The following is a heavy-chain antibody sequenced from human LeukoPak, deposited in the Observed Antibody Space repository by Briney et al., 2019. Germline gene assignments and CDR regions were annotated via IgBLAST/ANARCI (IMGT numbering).Heavy chain of an antibody. CDR3: ARDSLVSGWSAPLDAFDI. CDR2: ISAYNGNT. CDR1: GYTFTSYG. Sequence: WASVKVSCKASGYTFTSYGISWVRQAPGQGLEWMGWISAYNGNTNYAQKFQGRVTMTRDTSISTAYMELSRLRSDDTAVYYCARDSLVSGWSAPLDAFDIWGQGTMVTVSS. J-gene: IGHJ3*02. D-gene: IGHD6-19*01. V-gene: IGHV1-18*01.